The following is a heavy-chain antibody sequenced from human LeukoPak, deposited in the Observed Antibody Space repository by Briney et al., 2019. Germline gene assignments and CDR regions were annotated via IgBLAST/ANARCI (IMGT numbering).Heavy chain of an antibody. D-gene: IGHD1-1*01. V-gene: IGHV4-34*01. CDR1: VGSFSGYY. CDR3: ARGRTTGTTAAY. CDR2: INHSGST. J-gene: IGHJ4*02. Sequence: SETLSLTCVVSVGSFSGYYSSWIRPPPGKRLGWIGQINHSGSTNYNPSLKSRVTISVDTTKNQSSIQLSSVTRADTPVYYCARGRTTGTTAAYWGEGTLVTVSS.